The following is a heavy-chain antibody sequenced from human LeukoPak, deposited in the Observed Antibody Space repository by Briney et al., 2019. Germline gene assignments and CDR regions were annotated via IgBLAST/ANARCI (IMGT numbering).Heavy chain of an antibody. V-gene: IGHV3-33*01. Sequence: GGSLRLSCAASGFTFSSYGMHWVRQAPGKGLEWVAVIWYDGSNKYYADSVKGRFTISRDNSKNTLYLQMNSLRAEDTAVYYCAREMGASSGAFDIWGQGTMVTVSS. CDR2: IWYDGSNK. CDR1: GFTFSSYG. CDR3: AREMGASSGAFDI. D-gene: IGHD3-16*01. J-gene: IGHJ3*02.